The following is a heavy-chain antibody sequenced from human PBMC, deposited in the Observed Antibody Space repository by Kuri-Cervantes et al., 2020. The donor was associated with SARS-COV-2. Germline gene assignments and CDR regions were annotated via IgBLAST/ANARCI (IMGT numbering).Heavy chain of an antibody. Sequence: TVSCKGSGYSFTHCWISWVHQLPGKGLDGMGRIDPSDSYTNYSPSFQGPVTISADKSISTAYPEWSSLKASATAMDYWARYIAARRHYYYGMDVWGQGTTVTVSS. CDR3: ARYIAARRHYYYGMDV. D-gene: IGHD6-6*01. J-gene: IGHJ6*02. CDR1: GYSFTHCW. V-gene: IGHV5-10-1*01. CDR2: IDPSDSYT.